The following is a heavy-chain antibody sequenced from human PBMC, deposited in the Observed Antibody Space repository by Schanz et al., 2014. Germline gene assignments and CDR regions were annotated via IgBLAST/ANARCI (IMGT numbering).Heavy chain of an antibody. J-gene: IGHJ3*01. D-gene: IGHD5-12*01. CDR1: GFTFSSHS. V-gene: IGHV3-48*01. CDR2: ISGSGNTI. CDR3: ARDEGRDGYNLAFDV. Sequence: EVQLVESGGGLVQPGGSLRLSCVASGFTFSSHSMNWVRQAPGQGLEWLSYISGSGNTIYYADSVKGRFIISRDSSKNTLFLQMNSLRAEDTAVYFCARDEGRDGYNLAFDVWGQGTLVTVSS.